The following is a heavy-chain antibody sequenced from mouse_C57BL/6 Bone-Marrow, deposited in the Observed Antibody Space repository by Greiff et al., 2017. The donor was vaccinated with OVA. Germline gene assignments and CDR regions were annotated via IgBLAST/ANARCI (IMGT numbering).Heavy chain of an antibody. CDR1: GYPFTDYY. CDR3: ARELLFAY. J-gene: IGHJ3*01. V-gene: IGHV1-19*01. Sequence: VQPGASVKMSCKASGYPFTDYYMNWVKQSHGKRLEWIGVINHYNGGTSYNQQFKGKATLTVDKSSSTAYMELNSLTSEDSAVYYCARELLFAYWGQGPLVTVSA. CDR2: INHYNGGT.